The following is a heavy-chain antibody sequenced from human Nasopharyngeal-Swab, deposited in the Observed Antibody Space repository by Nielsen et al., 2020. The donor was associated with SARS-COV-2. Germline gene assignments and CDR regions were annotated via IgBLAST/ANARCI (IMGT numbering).Heavy chain of an antibody. D-gene: IGHD6-19*01. CDR2: IYDSGST. Sequence: RQAPGKGLEWIGYIYDSGSTNYNPSLKSRVTISVDTSKNQFSLKLSSVTAADTAVYYCARDQRGSGWYSWSQGIDYWGQGTLVTVSS. V-gene: IGHV4-59*01. CDR3: ARDQRGSGWYSWSQGIDY. J-gene: IGHJ4*02.